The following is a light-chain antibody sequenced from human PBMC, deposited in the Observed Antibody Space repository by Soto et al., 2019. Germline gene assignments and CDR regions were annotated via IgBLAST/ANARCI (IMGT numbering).Light chain of an antibody. J-gene: IGKJ2*01. Sequence: EIVMTQSPASLSVSPGDGATLSCMASQSVASNVAWYQQKPGQGPRLLIHGASTRAVGVPARFSGSGSGTDFTLTISSLQYEDIGIYYCQQYHHWHPQSTIRKGTKLPIK. V-gene: IGKV3-15*01. CDR2: GAS. CDR3: QQYHHWHPQST. CDR1: QSVASN.